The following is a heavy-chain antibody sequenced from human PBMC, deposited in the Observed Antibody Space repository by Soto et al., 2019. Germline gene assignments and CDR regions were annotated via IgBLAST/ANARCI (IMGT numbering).Heavy chain of an antibody. CDR2: ISGSGGST. V-gene: IGHV3-23*01. Sequence: GGSLRLSCAASGFTFSSYAMSWVRQAPGKGLEWVSAISGSGGSTYYADSVKGRFTISRDNSKNTLYLQMNSLRAEDTAVYYCAKDGDIVATDYTSWYFDLWGRGTLVTVSS. D-gene: IGHD5-12*01. CDR1: GFTFSSYA. J-gene: IGHJ2*01. CDR3: AKDGDIVATDYTSWYFDL.